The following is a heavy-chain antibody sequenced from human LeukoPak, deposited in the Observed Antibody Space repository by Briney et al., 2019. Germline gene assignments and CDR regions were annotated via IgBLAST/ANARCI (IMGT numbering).Heavy chain of an antibody. CDR3: ARVHRLVPGPFHI. D-gene: IGHD6-6*01. Sequence: PSETLSLTCTVSGGSISSYYWSWIRQPPGKGLEWIGNIYYSGSTNYNPSLQSRVTISVDTSKNQFSLNLGSVTAADTAVFYCARVHRLVPGPFHIWGQGTMVIVSS. CDR1: GGSISSYY. V-gene: IGHV4-59*01. J-gene: IGHJ3*02. CDR2: IYYSGST.